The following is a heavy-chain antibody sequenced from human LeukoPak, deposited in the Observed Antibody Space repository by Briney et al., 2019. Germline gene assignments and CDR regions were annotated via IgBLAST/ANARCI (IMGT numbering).Heavy chain of an antibody. J-gene: IGHJ5*02. CDR1: GFTFSSHG. CDR2: IRYDGSNK. V-gene: IGHV3-30*02. Sequence: GSLRLSCAASGFTFSSHGMHWVRQAPGKGLEWVAFIRYDGSNKYYADSVKGRFTISRDNSKNTLYLQMNSLRAEDTAVYYCAKDSVDRYSAYNWFDPWGQGTLVTVSS. D-gene: IGHD1-14*01. CDR3: AKDSVDRYSAYNWFDP.